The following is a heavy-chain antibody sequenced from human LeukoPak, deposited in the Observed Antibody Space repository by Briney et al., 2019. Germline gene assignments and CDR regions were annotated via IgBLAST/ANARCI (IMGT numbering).Heavy chain of an antibody. CDR2: ISGSGGST. D-gene: IGHD6-19*01. CDR1: GFTFSSYA. V-gene: IGHV3-23*01. Sequence: GGSLRLSCAASGFTFSSYAMSWVRQAPGKGLEWVSAISGSGGSTYYADSVKGRFTISRDNSKNTLYLQMNSLRAEDTAVYYCARWVAGTSFYFDYWGQGTLVTVSS. CDR3: ARWVAGTSFYFDY. J-gene: IGHJ4*02.